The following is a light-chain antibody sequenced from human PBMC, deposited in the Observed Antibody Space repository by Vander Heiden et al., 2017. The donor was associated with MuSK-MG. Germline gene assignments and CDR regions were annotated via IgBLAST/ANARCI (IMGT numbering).Light chain of an antibody. CDR3: QRSDSTPRT. V-gene: IGKV1-39*01. J-gene: IGKJ2*02. CDR1: QSISSY. Sequence: DIQMTQSASSLSASVGDRVTITCRASQSISSYLNWYQQKPGKAPKLLIYAASSLQSGIPSRFSGSGSGTDFTLTISRLQPEDFATYYCQRSDSTPRTFGQGTKLEIK. CDR2: AAS.